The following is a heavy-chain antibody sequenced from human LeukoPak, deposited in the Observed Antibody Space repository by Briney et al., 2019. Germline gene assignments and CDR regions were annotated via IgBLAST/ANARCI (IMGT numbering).Heavy chain of an antibody. V-gene: IGHV4-4*07. CDR3: ARAPSGCGGTCAFDY. Sequence: SGTLSLTCTVSGASMRNSFWSWIRQPAGKGLEWIGRIYTSGTTNYNPSLKSRVTLSVDTSNNQFSLTLTSVTAADTALYYCARAPSGCGGTCAFDYWGQGTLVTVSS. D-gene: IGHD2-15*01. CDR2: IYTSGTT. CDR1: GASMRNSF. J-gene: IGHJ4*02.